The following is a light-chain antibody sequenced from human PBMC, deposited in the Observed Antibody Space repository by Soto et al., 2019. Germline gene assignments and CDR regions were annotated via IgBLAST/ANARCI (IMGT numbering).Light chain of an antibody. CDR2: KAS. J-gene: IGKJ1*01. Sequence: DIQITPSPSTLSASLGDRVTITCRASQTISSWLAWYQQKPGKAPKLLIYKASTLKSGVPSRFSGSGSGTEFTLTISSLQPDDFATYYCQHYNSYSEAFGQGTKVDI. CDR1: QTISSW. CDR3: QHYNSYSEA. V-gene: IGKV1-5*03.